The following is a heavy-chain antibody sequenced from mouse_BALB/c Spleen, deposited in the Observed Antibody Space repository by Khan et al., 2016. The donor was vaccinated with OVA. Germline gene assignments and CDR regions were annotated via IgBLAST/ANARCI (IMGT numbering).Heavy chain of an antibody. D-gene: IGHD2-2*01. CDR2: IWSAGST. J-gene: IGHJ3*01. CDR3: SRMGYASGRGALFAY. CDR1: GFSLSNYS. V-gene: IGHV2-2*02. Sequence: QVQLKQSGPGLVQPSQSLSITCTVSGFSLSNYSVHWVRQSPGKGLEWLGVIWSAGSTDNNAAFISRMTISKDNSRSQVIFKRNSLQHNDTAIYNCSRMGYASGRGALFAYWGQGTLVTVSA.